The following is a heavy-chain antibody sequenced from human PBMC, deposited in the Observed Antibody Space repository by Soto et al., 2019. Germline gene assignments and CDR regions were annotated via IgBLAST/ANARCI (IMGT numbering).Heavy chain of an antibody. Sequence: QVQVVESGGGVVQPGRSLRLSCAASGITFSSYAMHWVRQAPGKGLEWVAVISYDGSMKFYADSVKGRFTISRDNSKNXVYLQMNSLRAEDTAVYYCARPLYSGSYSDYYFDYWGQGTLVTVSS. CDR2: ISYDGSMK. CDR3: ARPLYSGSYSDYYFDY. CDR1: GITFSSYA. D-gene: IGHD1-26*01. J-gene: IGHJ4*02. V-gene: IGHV3-30-3*01.